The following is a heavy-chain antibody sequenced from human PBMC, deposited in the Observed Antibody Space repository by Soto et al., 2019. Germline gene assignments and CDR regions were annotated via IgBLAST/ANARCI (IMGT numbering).Heavy chain of an antibody. V-gene: IGHV3-7*01. J-gene: IGHJ5*02. CDR3: ARELGYCSGGSCYFSWFDP. D-gene: IGHD2-15*01. CDR2: IKQDGSEK. CDR1: GFTFSSYW. Sequence: GGSLRLSCAASGFTFSSYWMSWVRQAPGKGLEWVANIKQDGSEKYYVDSVKGRFTISRDNAKNSLYLQMNSLRAEDTAVYYCARELGYCSGGSCYFSWFDPWGQGILVTVSS.